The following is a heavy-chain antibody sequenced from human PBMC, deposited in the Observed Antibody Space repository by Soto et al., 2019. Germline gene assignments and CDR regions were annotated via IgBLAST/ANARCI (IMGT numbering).Heavy chain of an antibody. CDR1: GASISRYY. J-gene: IGHJ3*02. CDR2: LYNTGST. Sequence: SETLSLTCTVSGASISRYYWSWIRQSPGKGLEWIGYLYNTGSTIYNPSLKSRVTISVDTSKNQLSLKLSSVTAADTAVYYCAGASTWHPGAFDIWGQGTTVTVSS. D-gene: IGHD5-12*01. CDR3: AGASTWHPGAFDI. V-gene: IGHV4-59*12.